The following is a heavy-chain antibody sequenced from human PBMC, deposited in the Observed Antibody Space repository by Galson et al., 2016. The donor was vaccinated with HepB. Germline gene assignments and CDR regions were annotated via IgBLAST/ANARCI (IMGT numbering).Heavy chain of an antibody. CDR3: ANLGAGSFRWYFYGMEV. V-gene: IGHV3-23*01. D-gene: IGHD3-10*01. CDR1: GFTFSNFA. Sequence: SLRLSCAASGFTFSNFAMTWVRQAPGKGLEWISGISGKGNSTYYADSVKGRFTVSRDNSKNTLHLHMNSLRVGDTAVSYCANLGAGSFRWYFYGMEVWGKGTPVTVPS. CDR2: ISGKGNST. J-gene: IGHJ6*04.